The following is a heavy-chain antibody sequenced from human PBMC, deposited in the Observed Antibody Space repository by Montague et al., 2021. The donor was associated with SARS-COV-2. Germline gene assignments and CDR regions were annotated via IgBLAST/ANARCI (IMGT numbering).Heavy chain of an antibody. CDR3: ASLTTDTLYYYYGMDV. Sequence: SLRLSCAASGSTFSSYSMNWVRQAPGKGLEWVSSISSSSSYIYYADSVKGRFTISRDNAKNSLYLQMNSLRAEDTAVYYCASLTTDTLYYYYGMDVWGQGTTVTVSS. D-gene: IGHD1-14*01. CDR2: ISSSSSYI. V-gene: IGHV3-21*01. J-gene: IGHJ6*02. CDR1: GSTFSSYS.